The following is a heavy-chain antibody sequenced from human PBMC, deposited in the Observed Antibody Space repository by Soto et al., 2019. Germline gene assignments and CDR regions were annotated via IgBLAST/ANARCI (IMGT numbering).Heavy chain of an antibody. CDR3: ARRLDDFWSGHFDY. CDR1: GGSISSSSYY. J-gene: IGHJ4*02. Sequence: SETLSLTCTVSGGSISSSSYYWGWIRQPPGKGLEWIGSIYYSGSTYYNPSLKSRVTISVDTSKNQFSLKLSSVTAADTAVYYCARRLDDFWSGHFDYWGQGTLVTVSS. CDR2: IYYSGST. D-gene: IGHD3-3*01. V-gene: IGHV4-39*01.